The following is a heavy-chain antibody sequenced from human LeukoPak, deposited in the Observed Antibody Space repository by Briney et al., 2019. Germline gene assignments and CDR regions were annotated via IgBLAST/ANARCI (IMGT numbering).Heavy chain of an antibody. J-gene: IGHJ4*02. Sequence: KASETLSLTCTVSGGSISSSSYYWGWIRQPPGKGLEWIGSISYTESTYYNPSLKSRVTISVYTSKNQFSLKLSPVTAADTAVYYCASPDYGGNSGYFDYWGQGTLVAVSS. D-gene: IGHD4-17*01. CDR3: ASPDYGGNSGYFDY. CDR1: GGSISSSSYY. CDR2: ISYTEST. V-gene: IGHV4-39*01.